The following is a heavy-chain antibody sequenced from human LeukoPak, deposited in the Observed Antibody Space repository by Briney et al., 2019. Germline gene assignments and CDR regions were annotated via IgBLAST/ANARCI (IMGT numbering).Heavy chain of an antibody. CDR3: ARQSRYRGYVGIEVSAYYFDY. J-gene: IGHJ4*02. V-gene: IGHV4-39*01. Sequence: PSETLSLTCTVSGDSISSSNSYWGWIRQPPGKGLEWIGSIYYSGNTYYNASLKSRVTISVDTSNNQFSLNLSSVTAADTAVYYCARQSRYRGYVGIEVSAYYFDYWGQGTLVTVSS. CDR1: GDSISSSNSY. CDR2: IYYSGNT. D-gene: IGHD5-12*01.